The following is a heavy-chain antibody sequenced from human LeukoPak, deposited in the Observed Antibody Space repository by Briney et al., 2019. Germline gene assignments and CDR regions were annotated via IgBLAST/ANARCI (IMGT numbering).Heavy chain of an antibody. CDR3: AKGHSAYGTGFDY. J-gene: IGHJ4*02. CDR1: GITFSTFA. CDR2: ISGGGDRT. V-gene: IGHV3-23*01. D-gene: IGHD5-12*01. Sequence: PGGSLRLSCAASGITFSTFAMSWVRQAPRGGLECVSVISGGGDRTYYAETVRGRFTISRDNSKNTLYLQMSSLRADDTAIYYCAKGHSAYGTGFDYWGQGTLVTVSS.